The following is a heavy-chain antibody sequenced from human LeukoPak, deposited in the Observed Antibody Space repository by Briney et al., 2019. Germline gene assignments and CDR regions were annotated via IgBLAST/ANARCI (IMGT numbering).Heavy chain of an antibody. J-gene: IGHJ4*02. V-gene: IGHV4-59*12. D-gene: IGHD1-26*01. CDR2: IYYSGST. CDR1: GGSISSYY. Sequence: SETLSLTCTVSGGSISSYYWSWIRQPPGKGLEWIGYIYYSGSTNYNPSLKSRVTISVDTSKNQFSLKLSSVTAADTAVYYCARDSGSYDYWGQGTLVTVSS. CDR3: ARDSGSYDY.